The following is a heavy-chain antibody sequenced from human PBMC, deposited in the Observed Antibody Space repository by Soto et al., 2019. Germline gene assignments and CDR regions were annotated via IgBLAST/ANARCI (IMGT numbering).Heavy chain of an antibody. Sequence: ASVKVSCKASGYTFTSYDINWVRQATGQGLEWMGWMNPNSGNTGYAQKFQGRVTMTRNTSISTAYMELSSLRSEDTAVCYCARVRPGWYQLLKGRDHYGMDVWGQGTTVTVSS. V-gene: IGHV1-8*01. D-gene: IGHD2-2*01. CDR3: ARVRPGWYQLLKGRDHYGMDV. CDR2: MNPNSGNT. J-gene: IGHJ6*02. CDR1: GYTFTSYD.